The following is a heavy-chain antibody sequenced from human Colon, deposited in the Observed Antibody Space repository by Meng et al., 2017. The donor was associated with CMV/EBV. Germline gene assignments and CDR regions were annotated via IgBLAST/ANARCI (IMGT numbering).Heavy chain of an antibody. J-gene: IGHJ5*02. Sequence: EVPLLESGGGLVQPGGPVGLSCAASGFIFSNYVMSWVRQAPGKGLEWVSSISGSGGSTYYADSVKGRFTISRDNSKNTLYLQMNSLRAEDTAVYYCAKPRGAGSWGRGTLVTASS. CDR2: ISGSGGST. CDR3: AKPRGAGS. D-gene: IGHD6-19*01. CDR1: GFIFSNYV. V-gene: IGHV3-23*01.